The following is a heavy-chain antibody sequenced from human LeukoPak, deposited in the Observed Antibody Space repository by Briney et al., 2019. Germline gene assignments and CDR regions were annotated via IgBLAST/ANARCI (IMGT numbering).Heavy chain of an antibody. Sequence: SGGSLRLSCAASGFTFSSYAMHWVRQAPGKGLEYVSAISSNGGSTYYADSVKGRFTISRDNSKNTLYLQMSSLRAEDTAVYYCVKDRDTAMALFDYWGQGTLVTVSS. CDR1: GFTFSSYA. D-gene: IGHD5-18*01. CDR2: ISSNGGST. CDR3: VKDRDTAMALFDY. J-gene: IGHJ4*02. V-gene: IGHV3-64D*09.